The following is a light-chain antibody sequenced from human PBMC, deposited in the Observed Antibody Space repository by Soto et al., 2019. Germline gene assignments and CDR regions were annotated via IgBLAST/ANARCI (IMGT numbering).Light chain of an antibody. J-gene: IGKJ4*01. CDR1: QSVSCS. V-gene: IGKV3-11*01. CDR2: DAS. Sequence: DIVLTQSPATLSLSPGERATLSCRAIQSVSCSLAWYQHKPGQAPRLLIYDASNRATGIPARFSGSGSGTDFTLTIVSLEPEDFAVYYCQQRSNWHLTFGGGTKVEIK. CDR3: QQRSNWHLT.